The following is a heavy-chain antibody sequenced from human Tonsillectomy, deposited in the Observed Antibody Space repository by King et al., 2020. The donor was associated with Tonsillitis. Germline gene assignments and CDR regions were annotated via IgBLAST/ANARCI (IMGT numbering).Heavy chain of an antibody. CDR3: AKLPHSSGWSSPFDY. J-gene: IGHJ4*02. D-gene: IGHD6-19*01. CDR1: GFTFSSYA. CDR2: ISGSSYST. Sequence: VQLVESGGGLVQPGGSLRLSCAASGFTFSSYAMGWVRQAPGKGLEWVSTISGSSYSTYYPDSVKGRFTISSDNSNHTLYLQMHSLRPEDTALCYCAKLPHSSGWSSPFDYWGQGTLVTVSS. V-gene: IGHV3-23*04.